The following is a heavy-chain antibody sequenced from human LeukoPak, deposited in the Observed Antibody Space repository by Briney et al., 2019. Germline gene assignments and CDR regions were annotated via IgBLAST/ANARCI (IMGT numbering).Heavy chain of an antibody. CDR2: ISGSGGST. V-gene: IGHV3-23*01. D-gene: IGHD3-9*01. CDR1: GFTFSSYA. CDR3: AKDLTLSPTYYDILTGYYANYYYYGMDV. Sequence: GGSLRLSCAASGFTFSSYAMSWVRQAPGKGLEWVSAISGSGGSTYYADSVKGRFTISRDNSKNTLYLQMNSLRAEDTAVYYCAKDLTLSPTYYDILTGYYANYYYYGMDVWGQGTTVTVS. J-gene: IGHJ6*02.